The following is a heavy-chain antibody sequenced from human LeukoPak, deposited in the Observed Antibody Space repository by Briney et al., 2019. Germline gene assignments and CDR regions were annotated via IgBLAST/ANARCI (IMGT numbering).Heavy chain of an antibody. CDR2: ISYDGSNK. D-gene: IGHD6-19*01. CDR3: ARDRDSSGWYEGFDY. J-gene: IGHJ4*02. Sequence: AGRSLRLSCAASGFTFSSSAMPWVRQAPDKGPEWVAVISYDGSNKYYADSVKGRFTISRDNSKNTLYLQMNSLRADDTAVYYCARDRDSSGWYEGFDYWGQGTLVTVSS. CDR1: GFTFSSSA. V-gene: IGHV3-30-3*01.